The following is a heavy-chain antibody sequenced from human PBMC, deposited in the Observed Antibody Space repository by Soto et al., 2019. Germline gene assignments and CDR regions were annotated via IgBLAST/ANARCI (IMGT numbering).Heavy chain of an antibody. J-gene: IGHJ4*02. CDR3: ARAGYCTNGVCYGLDY. CDR1: GYTFTSYY. V-gene: IGHV1-46*01. Sequence: ASVKVSCKASGYTFTSYYMHWVRQAPGQGLEWMGIINPSGGSTSYAQKFQGRVTMTRDTSTSTAYMELRSLRSDDTAVYYCARAGYCTNGVCYGLDYWGQGTLVT. CDR2: INPSGGST. D-gene: IGHD2-8*01.